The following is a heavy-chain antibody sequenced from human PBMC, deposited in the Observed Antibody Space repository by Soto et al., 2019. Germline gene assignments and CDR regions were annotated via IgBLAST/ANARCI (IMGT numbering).Heavy chain of an antibody. CDR1: GFTFSSYG. D-gene: IGHD2-2*01. Sequence: GGSLRLSCAASGFTFSSYGMHWGLQAPGKGLEWVAVISYDGSNKYYADSVKGRFTISRDNSKNTLYLQMNSLRAEDTAVYYCAKDGEDIVVVPAAMEHYYYYGMDVWGQGTTVTVSS. V-gene: IGHV3-30*18. CDR3: AKDGEDIVVVPAAMEHYYYYGMDV. J-gene: IGHJ6*02. CDR2: ISYDGSNK.